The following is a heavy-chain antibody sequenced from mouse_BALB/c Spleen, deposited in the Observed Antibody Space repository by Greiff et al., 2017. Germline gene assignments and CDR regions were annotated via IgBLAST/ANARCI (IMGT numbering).Heavy chain of an antibody. CDR3: ARGQVYDGYYGWFAY. V-gene: IGHV5-4*02. J-gene: IGHJ3*01. Sequence: DVHLVESGGGLVKPGGSLKLSCAASGFTFSDYYMYWVRQTPEKRLEWVATISDGGSYTYYPDSVKGRFTISRDNAKNNLYLQMSSLKSEDTAMYYCARGQVYDGYYGWFAYWGQGTLVTVSA. D-gene: IGHD2-3*01. CDR2: ISDGGSYT. CDR1: GFTFSDYY.